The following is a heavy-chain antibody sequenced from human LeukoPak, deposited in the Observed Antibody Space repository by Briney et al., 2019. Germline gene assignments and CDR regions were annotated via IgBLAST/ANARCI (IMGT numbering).Heavy chain of an antibody. D-gene: IGHD5-18*01. CDR2: ISSTGTTI. J-gene: IGHJ4*02. CDR1: GFTFGDYY. Sequence: GGSLRLSCAASGFTFGDYYMNWIRQAPGKGLEWVSYISSTGTTIYYADPVKGRFTISRDNAKNSMYLQMNSLRAEDTAVYSCARDKTRGLGYSYSKSGNYFDYWGQGTLVTVSS. CDR3: ARDKTRGLGYSYSKSGNYFDY. V-gene: IGHV3-11*04.